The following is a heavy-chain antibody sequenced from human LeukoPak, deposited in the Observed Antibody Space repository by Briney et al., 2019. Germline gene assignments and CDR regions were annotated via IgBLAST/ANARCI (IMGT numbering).Heavy chain of an antibody. CDR3: ARGGTYYYDNSGINWFDP. J-gene: IGHJ5*02. V-gene: IGHV1-69*06. CDR1: GGTFSSYA. D-gene: IGHD3-22*01. Sequence: GASVKVSCKASGGTFSSYAISWVRQAPGQGLEWMGGIIPIFGTANYAQKFQGRVTITADKSTSTAYMELSSLRSEDTAVYYCARGGTYYYDNSGINWFDPWGQGTLVTVSS. CDR2: IIPIFGTA.